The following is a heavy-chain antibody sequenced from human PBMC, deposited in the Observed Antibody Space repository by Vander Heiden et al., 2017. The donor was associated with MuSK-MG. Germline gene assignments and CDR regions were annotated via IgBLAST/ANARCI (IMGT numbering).Heavy chain of an antibody. CDR2: INPNSGGT. CDR3: ARDSDILTGYNAFDI. CDR1: GYTFTGYY. J-gene: IGHJ3*02. V-gene: IGHV1-2*02. Sequence: QVQLVQSGAEVKKPGASVKVSCKASGYTFTGYYMHWVRQAPGQGLEWMGWINPNSGGTNYAQKFQGRVTMTRDTPISTAYMELSRLRSDDTAVYYCARDSDILTGYNAFDIWGQGTMVTVSS. D-gene: IGHD3-9*01.